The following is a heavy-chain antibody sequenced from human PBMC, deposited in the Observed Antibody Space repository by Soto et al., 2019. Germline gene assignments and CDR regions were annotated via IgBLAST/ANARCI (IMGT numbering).Heavy chain of an antibody. D-gene: IGHD2-15*01. CDR2: ISNRGDT. V-gene: IGHV3-66*01. J-gene: IGHJ3*02. Sequence: EVQLVESGGGLVQPGGSLRLSCTASGFIVSNTYVNWVRQAPGKGLEWVSVISNRGDTHYADSVRGRFSLSRDISDNTLHLQMNNLRVEDTAVYYCAREPRYCHGGSCSITGDAYDIWGQGTMVTVSS. CDR3: AREPRYCHGGSCSITGDAYDI. CDR1: GFIVSNTY.